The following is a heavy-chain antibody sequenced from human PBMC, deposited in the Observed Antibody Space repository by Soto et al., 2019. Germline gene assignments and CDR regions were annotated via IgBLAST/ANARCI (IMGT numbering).Heavy chain of an antibody. V-gene: IGHV3-23*01. CDR1: GFTFSSYA. CDR3: AKEAGDNYVDC. Sequence: GGSLRLSCAASGFTFSSYAMSWVRQAPGKGLEWVSAISGSGGRTYYADSVKGRFSVSRDNSKNTLYLQMNSLRTEDTAVYYCAKEAGDNYVDCWGQGTLVTVSS. D-gene: IGHD5-18*01. J-gene: IGHJ4*02. CDR2: ISGSGGRT.